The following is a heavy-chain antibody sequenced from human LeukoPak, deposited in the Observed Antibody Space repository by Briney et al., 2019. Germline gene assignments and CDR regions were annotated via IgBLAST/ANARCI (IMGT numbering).Heavy chain of an antibody. CDR1: GGSFSGYY. V-gene: IGHV4-34*01. J-gene: IGHJ4*02. CDR2: INHSGST. CDR3: ARPYSSGWSREVYYFDY. D-gene: IGHD6-19*01. Sequence: KPSETLSLTCAVYGGSFSGYYWSWIRQPPGKGLEWIGEINHSGSTNYNPSLKSRVTISVDTSKNQFSLKLSSVTAADTAVYYCARPYSSGWSREVYYFDYWGQGTLVTVSS.